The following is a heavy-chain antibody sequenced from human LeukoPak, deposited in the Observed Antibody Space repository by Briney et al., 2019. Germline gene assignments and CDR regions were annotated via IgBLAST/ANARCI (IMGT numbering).Heavy chain of an antibody. CDR2: LWYDGSNK. V-gene: IGHV3-33*01. D-gene: IGHD5-18*01. Sequence: PGGSLRLSCAASGFTFSSYGMHWVRQAPGKGLEWVAVLWYDGSNKYYGDSVKGRFTISRDNSKNTLYLQMNSLRAEDTAVYYCARDRIQLWKTGFDYWGQGTLVTVSS. J-gene: IGHJ4*02. CDR3: ARDRIQLWKTGFDY. CDR1: GFTFSSYG.